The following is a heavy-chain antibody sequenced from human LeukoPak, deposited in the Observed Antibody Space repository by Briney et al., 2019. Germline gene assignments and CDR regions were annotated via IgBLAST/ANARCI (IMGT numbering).Heavy chain of an antibody. V-gene: IGHV3-15*01. J-gene: IGHJ3*02. CDR2: IKSKTDGGTT. Sequence: PGGSLRLSCAASGFTFSNAWMSWVRQAPGKGLEWVGRIKSKTDGGTTDYAAPVKGRFTISRDDSKNTLYLQMNSLRAEDTAVYYCARVSVSRAFDIWGQGTMVTVSS. CDR3: ARVSVSRAFDI. D-gene: IGHD2-8*01. CDR1: GFTFSNAW.